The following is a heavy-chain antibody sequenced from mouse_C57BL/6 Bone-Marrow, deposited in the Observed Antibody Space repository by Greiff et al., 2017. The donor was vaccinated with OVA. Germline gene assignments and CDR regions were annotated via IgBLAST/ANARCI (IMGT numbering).Heavy chain of an antibody. CDR2: ISNGGGST. CDR1: GFTFSDYY. J-gene: IGHJ4*01. CDR3: ARQGLNPYAMDY. V-gene: IGHV5-12*01. Sequence: EVQLVESGGGLVQPGGSLKLSCAASGFTFSDYYMYWVRQTPEKRLEWVAYISNGGGSTYYPETVKGRFTISRDNAKNTLYLQMSRLKSEDTAMYYCARQGLNPYAMDYWGQGTSVTVSS.